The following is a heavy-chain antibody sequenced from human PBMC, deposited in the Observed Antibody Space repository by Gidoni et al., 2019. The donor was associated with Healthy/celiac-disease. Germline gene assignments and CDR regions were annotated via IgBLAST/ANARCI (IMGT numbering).Heavy chain of an antibody. Sequence: EVQLVESGGGLVKPGGSLRLSCAASGFPLRTYCMIWVRQAPGKGLGGVSSISSSSSYIYYADSVKGRFTISRDNAKNSLYLQMNSLRAEDTAVYYCARDRPARVTMVRGVIGFDYWGQGTLVTVSS. CDR3: ARDRPARVTMVRGVIGFDY. CDR2: ISSSSSYI. CDR1: GFPLRTYC. V-gene: IGHV3-21*01. J-gene: IGHJ4*02. D-gene: IGHD3-10*01.